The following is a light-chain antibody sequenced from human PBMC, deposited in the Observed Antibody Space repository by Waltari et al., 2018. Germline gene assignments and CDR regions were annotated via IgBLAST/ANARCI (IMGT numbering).Light chain of an antibody. CDR2: DAS. CDR3: QQPTNWPPEVA. Sequence: EIVLTQSPATLSLSLGERATLSCRASQSVSGSLVWYQQKPGQAPRLLIYDASNRATGIPARFSGSGSGTDFTLTISSLEAEDFAVYYCQQPTNWPPEVAFGGGTKVEIK. V-gene: IGKV3-11*01. J-gene: IGKJ4*01. CDR1: QSVSGS.